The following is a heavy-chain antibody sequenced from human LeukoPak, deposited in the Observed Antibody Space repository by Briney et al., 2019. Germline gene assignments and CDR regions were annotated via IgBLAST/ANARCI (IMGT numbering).Heavy chain of an antibody. Sequence: PSETLSLTCSVSGGSIRSYHWSWIRQPAGKRLEWIGRIYTRGSTNYNPSLKSRVIMSVDTSKNQFSLKLSSVTAADTAVYYCARVSSSWYQDWYFDLWGRGTLVTVSS. CDR1: GGSIRSYH. V-gene: IGHV4-4*07. CDR3: ARVSSSWYQDWYFDL. CDR2: IYTRGST. J-gene: IGHJ2*01. D-gene: IGHD6-13*01.